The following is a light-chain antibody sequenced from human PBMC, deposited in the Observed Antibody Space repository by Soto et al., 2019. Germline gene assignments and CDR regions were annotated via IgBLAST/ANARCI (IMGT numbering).Light chain of an antibody. J-gene: IGLJ2*01. CDR1: SGHSSYI. CDR2: LEGSGSY. Sequence: QPVLTQSSSASASLGSSAKLTCTLSSGHSSYIIAWHQQQPGKAPRYLMKLEGSGSYHKGSGVPDRFSGSSTGADRYLTISNLQFEDEADYYCETWDFNTRVFGGGTKLTVL. CDR3: ETWDFNTRV. V-gene: IGLV4-60*02.